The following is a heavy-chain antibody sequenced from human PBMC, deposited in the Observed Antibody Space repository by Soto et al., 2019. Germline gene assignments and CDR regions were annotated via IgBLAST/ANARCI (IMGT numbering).Heavy chain of an antibody. CDR2: ITPNSGGT. D-gene: IGHD5-18*01. CDR1: GYTFTGYY. J-gene: IGHJ5*02. Sequence: ASVKVSCKASGYTFTGYYMHWVRQAPGQRLEGMGWITPNSGGTNYAQKFQGWVTMTRDTSISTAYMELSRLRSDDTAVYYCARGEVPLWIQLGQSWFAPWGQGTLVTVSS. CDR3: ARGEVPLWIQLGQSWFAP. V-gene: IGHV1-2*04.